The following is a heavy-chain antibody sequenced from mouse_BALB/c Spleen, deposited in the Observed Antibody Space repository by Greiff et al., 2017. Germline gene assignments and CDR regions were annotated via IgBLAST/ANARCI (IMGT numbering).Heavy chain of an antibody. V-gene: IGHV1S81*02. CDR2: INPSNGGT. CDR1: GYTFTSYY. CDR3: TRGGYYYGSPYFDY. Sequence: QVQLQQSGAELVKPGASVKLSCKASGYTFTSYYMYWVKQRPGQGLEWIGEINPSNGGTNFNEKFKSKATLTVDKSSSTAYMQLSSLTSEDSAVYYCTRGGYYYGSPYFDYWGQGTTLTVSS. J-gene: IGHJ2*01. D-gene: IGHD1-1*01.